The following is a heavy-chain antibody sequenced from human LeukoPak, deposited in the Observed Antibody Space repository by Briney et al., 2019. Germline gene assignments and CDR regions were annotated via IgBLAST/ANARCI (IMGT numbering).Heavy chain of an antibody. CDR3: ARHSRPGYGDYENAFDI. J-gene: IGHJ3*02. D-gene: IGHD5-12*01. V-gene: IGHV4-39*01. CDR1: GGSISSRSYY. CDR2: MYYSGNT. Sequence: SSETLSLTCTVSGGSISSRSYYWGWIRQPPGKGLEWIGSMYYSGNTYYNPSLKSRVTISVDTSKNQFSLKLSSVTAADTAVYYCARHSRPGYGDYENAFDIWGQGTMVTASS.